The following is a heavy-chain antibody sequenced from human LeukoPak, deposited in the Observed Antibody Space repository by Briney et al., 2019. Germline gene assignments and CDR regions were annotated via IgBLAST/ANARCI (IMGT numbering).Heavy chain of an antibody. D-gene: IGHD3-22*01. J-gene: IGHJ3*02. CDR3: AKRRNYYDSSGYTDAFDI. Sequence: GGSLRLSCAASGFTFSSYAMHWVRQAPGKGLEWVAVISYDGSNKYYADSVKGRFTISRDNSKNTLYLQMNSLRAEDTAVYYCAKRRNYYDSSGYTDAFDIWGQGTMVTVSS. V-gene: IGHV3-30-3*02. CDR1: GFTFSSYA. CDR2: ISYDGSNK.